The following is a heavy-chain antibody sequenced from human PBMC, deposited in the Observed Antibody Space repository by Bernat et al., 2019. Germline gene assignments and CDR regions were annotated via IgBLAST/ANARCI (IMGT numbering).Heavy chain of an antibody. Sequence: QLQLQESGPGLVKPSETLSLTCTVSGGSISSSSYYWGWIRQPPGKGLEWIGSIYYSGSTYYNPSLKSRVTISVDTSKNQFSLKLSSVTAADTAVYYCARHYDFWRGAEHNWFDPRGQGTLVTVSS. J-gene: IGHJ5*02. CDR3: ARHYDFWRGAEHNWFDP. V-gene: IGHV4-39*01. CDR1: GGSISSSSYY. CDR2: IYYSGST. D-gene: IGHD3-3*01.